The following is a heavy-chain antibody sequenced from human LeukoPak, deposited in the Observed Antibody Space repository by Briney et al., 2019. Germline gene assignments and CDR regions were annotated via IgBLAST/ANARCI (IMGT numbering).Heavy chain of an antibody. CDR2: IKEDGSEK. J-gene: IGHJ4*02. Sequence: GGSLRLSCAASGFTFSSYWMSWVRQAPGKGLEWVDNIKEDGSEKYYVDSVEGRFTISRDNAKKSLFLQMNSLRAEDTAVYYCARRRPAGRFFDYWGQGTLVTVSS. D-gene: IGHD6-13*01. CDR3: ARRRPAGRFFDY. V-gene: IGHV3-7*03. CDR1: GFTFSSYW.